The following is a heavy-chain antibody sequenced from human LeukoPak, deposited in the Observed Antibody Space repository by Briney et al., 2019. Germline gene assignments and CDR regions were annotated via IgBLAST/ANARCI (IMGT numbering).Heavy chain of an antibody. V-gene: IGHV3-23*01. CDR2: ISATGGAT. CDR1: GFTFSNYA. D-gene: IGHD3-10*02. CDR3: AREPMSTGWFDP. J-gene: IGHJ5*02. Sequence: GRSLRLSCPASGFTFSNYAMSWVRQAPGKGLEWVSAISATGGATYYADSVNGRFTMSRNKSINTFYLQINNLRAGDTALYYCAREPMSTGWFDPWGQGTLVTVSS.